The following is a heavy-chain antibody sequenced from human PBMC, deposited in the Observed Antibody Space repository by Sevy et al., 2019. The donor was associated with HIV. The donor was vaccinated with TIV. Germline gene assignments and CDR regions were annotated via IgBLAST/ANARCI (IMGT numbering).Heavy chain of an antibody. CDR2: ISYDGSNK. CDR3: ARDPTFSSDTRGYYPFDS. CDR1: GFTFSSYA. J-gene: IGHJ4*02. V-gene: IGHV3-30*04. Sequence: GGSLRLSCAASGFTFSSYAMHWVRQAPGKGLEWVVVISYDGSNKYYADSVKGRFTISRDNSKNTLYLQMNSLRLDDTAVYYCARDPTFSSDTRGYYPFDSWGQGTLVTVSS. D-gene: IGHD3-22*01.